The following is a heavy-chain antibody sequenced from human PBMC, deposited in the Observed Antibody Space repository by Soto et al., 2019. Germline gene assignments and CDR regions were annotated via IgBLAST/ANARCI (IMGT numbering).Heavy chain of an antibody. Sequence: GGSLRLSCAASGCTFSSYWMSWVRQAPGKGLEWVANIKQDGSEKYYVDSVKGRFTISRDNAKNSLYLQMNSLRAEDTAVYYCARDRGYCSGGSCALIYYYYYYMDVWGKGTTVTVSS. V-gene: IGHV3-7*01. J-gene: IGHJ6*03. D-gene: IGHD2-15*01. CDR1: GCTFSSYW. CDR2: IKQDGSEK. CDR3: ARDRGYCSGGSCALIYYYYYYMDV.